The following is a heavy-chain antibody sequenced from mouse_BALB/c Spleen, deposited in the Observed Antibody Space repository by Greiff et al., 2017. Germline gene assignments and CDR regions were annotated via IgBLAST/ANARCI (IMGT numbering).Heavy chain of an antibody. Sequence: EVQLVESGGGLVQPGGSLKLSCAASGFTFSSYTMSWVRQTPEKRLEWVAYISNGGGSTYYPDTVKGRFTISRDNAKNTLYLQMSSLKSEDTAMYYCARHDGYFAYWGQGTLVTVSA. CDR2: ISNGGGST. D-gene: IGHD2-3*01. CDR3: ARHDGYFAY. V-gene: IGHV5-12-2*01. J-gene: IGHJ3*01. CDR1: GFTFSSYT.